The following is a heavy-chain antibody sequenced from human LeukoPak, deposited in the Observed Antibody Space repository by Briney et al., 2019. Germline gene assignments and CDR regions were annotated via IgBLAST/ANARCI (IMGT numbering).Heavy chain of an antibody. J-gene: IGHJ4*02. CDR2: INHSGST. D-gene: IGHD5-12*01. V-gene: IGHV4-39*07. CDR3: ARLLRRRLRSGYFDY. CDR1: GGPISSSSYY. Sequence: SETLSLTCTVSGGPISSSSYYWGWIRQPPGKGLEWIGEINHSGSTNYNPSLKSRVTISVDTSKNQFSLKLSSVTAADTAVYYCARLLRRRLRSGYFDYWGQGTLVTVSS.